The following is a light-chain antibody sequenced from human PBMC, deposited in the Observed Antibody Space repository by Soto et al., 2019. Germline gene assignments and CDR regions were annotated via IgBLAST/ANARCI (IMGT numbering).Light chain of an antibody. CDR2: RHN. Sequence: QLVLTQPPSASGTPGQRVTISCSGSSSNIGSNYVYWYQQLPGTAPNLLIYRHNQRPSGVPDRFSGSKSGTSASLAISGLRSEDEADYYCAAWDDSLSGRVFGGGTKLTVL. J-gene: IGLJ2*01. CDR1: SSNIGSNY. CDR3: AAWDDSLSGRV. V-gene: IGLV1-47*01.